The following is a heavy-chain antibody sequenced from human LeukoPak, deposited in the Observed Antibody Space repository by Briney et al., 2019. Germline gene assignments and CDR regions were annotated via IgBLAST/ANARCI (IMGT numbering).Heavy chain of an antibody. CDR1: GYTFTSYY. CDR3: ARDQYSGSWYSLGRGAMFDY. CDR2: INPSGGST. Sequence: ASVKVSCKASGYTFTSYYMHWVRQAPGQGLEWMGIINPSGGSTSYAQKFQGRVTMTRDTSTSTVYMELSSLRSEDAAVYSCARDQYSGSWYSLGRGAMFDYWGQGTLVTVSS. D-gene: IGHD6-13*01. V-gene: IGHV1-46*01. J-gene: IGHJ4*02.